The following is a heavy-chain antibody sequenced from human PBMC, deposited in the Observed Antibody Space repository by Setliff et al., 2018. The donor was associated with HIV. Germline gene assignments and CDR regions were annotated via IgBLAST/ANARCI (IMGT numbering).Heavy chain of an antibody. Sequence: GGSLRLSCAASEFASGFAFSHYWMHWVRQAPGKGLVWVSRITNDVNAKTYADSVKGRFTISRDNAKNSLYLQMNSLRAEDTAVYYCARDGYSSSWYGLRVSGFDYWGQGTLVTVSS. CDR1: GFAFSHYW. V-gene: IGHV3-74*03. D-gene: IGHD6-13*01. CDR3: ARDGYSSSWYGLRVSGFDY. J-gene: IGHJ4*02. CDR2: ITNDVNAK.